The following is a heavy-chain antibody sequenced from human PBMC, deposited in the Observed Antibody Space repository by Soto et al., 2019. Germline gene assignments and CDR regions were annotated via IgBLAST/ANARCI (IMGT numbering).Heavy chain of an antibody. J-gene: IGHJ4*02. CDR3: ARGSADYDILTGYNLFDY. V-gene: IGHV4-61*01. CDR1: GDSVTTGSYY. Sequence: PSETLSLTCKVSGDSVTTGSYYWTWIRQPPGKGLEWIGYIYYSGSTYYNPSLKSRVTISVDTSKNQFSLKLSSVTAADTAVYYCARGSADYDILTGYNLFDYWGQGTLVTVSS. D-gene: IGHD3-9*01. CDR2: IYYSGST.